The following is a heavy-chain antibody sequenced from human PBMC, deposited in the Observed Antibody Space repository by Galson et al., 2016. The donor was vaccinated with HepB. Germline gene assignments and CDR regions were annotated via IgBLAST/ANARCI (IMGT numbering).Heavy chain of an antibody. V-gene: IGHV2-70*20. CDR1: GFSLNTKAMC. Sequence: PALVKPTQTLRLTCSFSGFSLNTKAMCVSWVRQPPGKALEWLALIDWDDDKYYSKSLKTRLNISKVTSKNQVVLTMTNMDPVDTCTYYCARVPSDILTAGAFDIWGQGTAVTVSS. CDR3: ARVPSDILTAGAFDI. D-gene: IGHD3-9*01. J-gene: IGHJ3*02. CDR2: IDWDDDK.